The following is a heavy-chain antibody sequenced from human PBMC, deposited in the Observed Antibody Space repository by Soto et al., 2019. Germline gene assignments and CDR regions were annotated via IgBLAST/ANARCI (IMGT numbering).Heavy chain of an antibody. Sequence: GGSLRLSCAASGFTFSGYSMNWVRQAPGKGLEWVSSISSSSSYIYYADSVKGRFTISRDNAKNSLYLQMNSLRAEDTAAYYCASDSRYCSSTSCYTFDYWGQGTLVSVPS. V-gene: IGHV3-21*01. CDR3: ASDSRYCSSTSCYTFDY. CDR1: GFTFSGYS. CDR2: ISSSSSYI. D-gene: IGHD2-2*02. J-gene: IGHJ4*02.